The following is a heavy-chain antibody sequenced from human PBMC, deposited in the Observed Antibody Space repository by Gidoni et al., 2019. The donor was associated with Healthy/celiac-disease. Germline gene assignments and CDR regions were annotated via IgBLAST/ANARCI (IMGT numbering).Heavy chain of an antibody. Sequence: QVQLVQSGAEVKKPGSSVKVSCTASGGPFSSYSILWVRQAPGQGLDRMGGIIPIFGKANYAQKFQGRVTITADESTSTAYMELSSLRSEDTAVYYCARVGYCSSTSCYTGGNYYGMDVWGQGTTVTVSS. CDR3: ARVGYCSSTSCYTGGNYYGMDV. J-gene: IGHJ6*02. V-gene: IGHV1-69*01. D-gene: IGHD2-2*02. CDR2: IIPIFGKA. CDR1: GGPFSSYS.